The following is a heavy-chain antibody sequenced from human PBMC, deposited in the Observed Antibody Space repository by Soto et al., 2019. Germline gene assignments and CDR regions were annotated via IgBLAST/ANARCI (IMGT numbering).Heavy chain of an antibody. V-gene: IGHV1-69*01. CDR3: ARVADCGGDCYSPPDY. D-gene: IGHD2-21*02. CDR2: IIPIFGTA. Sequence: QVPLVQSGAEVKKPGSSVKVSCKASGGTFSSYAIIWVRQAPGQGLEWMGGIIPIFGTANYAQKFQGRVTITADESTSTAYMELSSLRSEDTAVYYCARVADCGGDCYSPPDYWGQGTLVTVSS. J-gene: IGHJ4*02. CDR1: GGTFSSYA.